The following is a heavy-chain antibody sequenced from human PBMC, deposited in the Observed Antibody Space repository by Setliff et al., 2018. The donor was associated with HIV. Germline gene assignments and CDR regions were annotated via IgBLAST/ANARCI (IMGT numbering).Heavy chain of an antibody. J-gene: IGHJ6*02. CDR3: ARGYSTSSSYYYGMDV. Sequence: ASVKVSCKASGYTFTNYGINWVRQAPGRGLEWMGWISVHNGKTNFAQKAPGRVTMTTDTSTSTAYMEVRSLRSDDTATYYCARGYSTSSSYYYGMDVWGQGTTVTVSS. CDR2: ISVHNGKT. CDR1: GYTFTNYG. D-gene: IGHD6-6*01. V-gene: IGHV1-18*01.